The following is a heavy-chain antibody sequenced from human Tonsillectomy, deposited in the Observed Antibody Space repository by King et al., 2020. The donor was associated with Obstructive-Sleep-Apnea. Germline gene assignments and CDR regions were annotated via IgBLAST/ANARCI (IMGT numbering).Heavy chain of an antibody. V-gene: IGHV4-59*01. J-gene: IGHJ4*02. CDR3: ARVRIDHPQPPAAHFDF. CDR1: GGSITSYY. Sequence: QLQESGPGLVKPSETLSLTCTVSGGSITSYYWSWIRQPPGKGLEWIGNIYYSGGTNSNPSLKSRVTILVDTSRNQFSLKLNSVTAADTAVYYCARVRIDHPQPPAAHFDFWGQGTLVTVSS. D-gene: IGHD2-2*01. CDR2: IYYSGGT.